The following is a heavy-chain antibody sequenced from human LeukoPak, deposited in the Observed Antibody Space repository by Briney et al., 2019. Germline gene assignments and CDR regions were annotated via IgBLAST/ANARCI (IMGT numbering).Heavy chain of an antibody. J-gene: IGHJ6*03. Sequence: GASVKVSCKASGGTFSSYTISWVRQAPGQGLEWMGRIIPILGIANYAQKFQGRVTITADKSTSTAYMELSSLRSEDTAVYYCARPNYDFWSGYPGLMDVWGKGTTVTVSS. V-gene: IGHV1-69*02. CDR1: GGTFSSYT. D-gene: IGHD3-3*01. CDR2: IIPILGIA. CDR3: ARPNYDFWSGYPGLMDV.